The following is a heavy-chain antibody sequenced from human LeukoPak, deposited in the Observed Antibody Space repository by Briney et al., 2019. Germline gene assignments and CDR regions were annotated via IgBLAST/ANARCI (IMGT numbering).Heavy chain of an antibody. CDR1: GFTFSSFW. J-gene: IGHJ4*02. D-gene: IGHD3-3*01. CDR3: AKHYDFWTGYNANFDS. Sequence: GRSLRLSCAASGFTFSSFWMSWVRQAPGKGLEWVANIKQDGSDKYYVDSAKGRFTISRDNAKNSQYLQMNSLRAEDTAVYYCAKHYDFWTGYNANFDSWGQGTLVTVSS. CDR2: IKQDGSDK. V-gene: IGHV3-7*05.